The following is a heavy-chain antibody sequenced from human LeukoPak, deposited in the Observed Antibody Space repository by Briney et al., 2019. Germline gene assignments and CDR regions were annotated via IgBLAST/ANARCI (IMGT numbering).Heavy chain of an antibody. V-gene: IGHV3-23*01. CDR3: ARRNAMDV. CDR2: ICGSGGST. CDR1: GFTFSSYA. Sequence: PGGSLRLSCAASGFTFSSYAMSWVRQAPGKGLEWFSAICGSGGSTYYADSVKGRFTIYRDNSKNTLYLQMNSLRAEDTAVYYCARRNAMDVWGQGTRVIVFS. J-gene: IGHJ6*02.